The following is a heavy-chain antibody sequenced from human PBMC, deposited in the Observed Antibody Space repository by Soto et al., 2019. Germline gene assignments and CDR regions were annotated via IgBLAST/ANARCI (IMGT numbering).Heavy chain of an antibody. D-gene: IGHD3-3*01. CDR2: MKQDGSEE. V-gene: IGHV3-7*03. CDR3: ARDQSLQVGVGPFWIDV. CDR1: GFTFSDYW. J-gene: IGHJ6*02. Sequence: GGSLRLSCAASGFTFSDYWMSWVRQAPGKGLEWVANMKQDGSEEYYVDSVKGRFTISRDNAKKSLYLQMNSLRAEDTAVYYCARDQSLQVGVGPFWIDVWGQGTTVTVYS.